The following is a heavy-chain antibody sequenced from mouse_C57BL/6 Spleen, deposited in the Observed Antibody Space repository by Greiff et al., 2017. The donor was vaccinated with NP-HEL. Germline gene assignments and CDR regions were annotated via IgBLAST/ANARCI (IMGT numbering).Heavy chain of an antibody. Sequence: VQLQQPGAELVRPGSSVKLSCKASGYTFTSYWMDWVKQRPGQGLEWIGNIYPSDSETHYNQKFKDKATLTVDKSSSTAYMQLSSLTSEDSAVYYCARFEAITTVVATDYFDYWGQGTTLTVSS. D-gene: IGHD1-1*01. V-gene: IGHV1-61*01. CDR2: IYPSDSET. J-gene: IGHJ2*01. CDR1: GYTFTSYW. CDR3: ARFEAITTVVATDYFDY.